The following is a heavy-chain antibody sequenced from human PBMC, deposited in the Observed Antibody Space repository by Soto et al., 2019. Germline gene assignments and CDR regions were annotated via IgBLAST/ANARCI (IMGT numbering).Heavy chain of an antibody. Sequence: QLQLRESGSGLVKPSQTLSLTCAVSGGSISSGGYSWSWIRQPPGKGLEWIGYMYQSGSTYYNPSXKXXVTVSMDRSKNQFSLRLSSVTAADTALYYCARGGDYGTLDYWGQGTLVTVSA. CDR1: GGSISSGGYS. V-gene: IGHV4-30-2*01. CDR3: ARGGDYGTLDY. CDR2: MYQSGST. J-gene: IGHJ4*02. D-gene: IGHD4-17*01.